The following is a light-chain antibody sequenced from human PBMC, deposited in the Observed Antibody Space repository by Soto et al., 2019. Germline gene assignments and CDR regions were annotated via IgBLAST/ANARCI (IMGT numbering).Light chain of an antibody. CDR3: CSYASSYPFVV. CDR1: SSDVGGYNY. CDR2: DVS. J-gene: IGLJ2*01. Sequence: QSALTQPRSVSGSPGQSVTISCTGTSSDVGGYNYVSWYQQHPGKAPKLMIYDVSKRPSGVPDRFSGSKSGNTASLTISGLKAEDEADYYCCSYASSYPFVVFGGGTKVTVL. V-gene: IGLV2-11*01.